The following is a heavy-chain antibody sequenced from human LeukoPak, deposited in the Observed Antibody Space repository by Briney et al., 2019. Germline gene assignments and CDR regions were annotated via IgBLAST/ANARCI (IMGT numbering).Heavy chain of an antibody. D-gene: IGHD6-19*01. CDR1: VYTFTDYY. CDR2: INPNSGGT. CDR3: ARQYSSGWGYYYYYMDV. V-gene: IGHV1-2*02. Sequence: ASVKVSCKASVYTFTDYYMHWVRQAPGQGLEWMGWINPNSGGTNYAQKFQGRVTMTRDTSISTAYMELSRLRSDDTAVYYCARQYSSGWGYYYYYMDVWGKGTTVTVSS. J-gene: IGHJ6*03.